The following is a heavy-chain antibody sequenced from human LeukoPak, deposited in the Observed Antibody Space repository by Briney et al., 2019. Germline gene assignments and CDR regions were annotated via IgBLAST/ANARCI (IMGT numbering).Heavy chain of an antibody. CDR3: ARARVGATEFDY. CDR2: ISSSSSYI. Sequence: GGSLKLSCPASEFTFSSYSRNWARKVPGKGLEWVSSISSSSSYIYYADSVKGRFTISRDNAKNSLYLQMNSLRAEDTAVYYCARARVGATEFDYWGQGTLVTVSS. CDR1: EFTFSSYS. D-gene: IGHD1-26*01. J-gene: IGHJ4*02. V-gene: IGHV3-21*01.